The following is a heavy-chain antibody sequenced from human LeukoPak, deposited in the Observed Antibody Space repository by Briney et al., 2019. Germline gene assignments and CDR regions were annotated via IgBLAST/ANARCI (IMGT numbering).Heavy chain of an antibody. CDR2: IKWNGDAT. CDR1: GFTFDDYG. J-gene: IGHJ4*02. Sequence: GGSLRLSCAASGFTFDDYGMTWVRQAPGKGLEWVSGIKWNGDATGYADSVKGRFTISRDNAKNSLYLQMNSLRDEDTAVYYCARGLRYSSSWYNFDYWGQGTLVTVSS. V-gene: IGHV3-20*04. CDR3: ARGLRYSSSWYNFDY. D-gene: IGHD6-13*01.